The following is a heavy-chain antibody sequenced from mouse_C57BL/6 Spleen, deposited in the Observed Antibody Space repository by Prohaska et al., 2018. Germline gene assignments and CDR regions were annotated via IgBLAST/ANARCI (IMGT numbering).Heavy chain of an antibody. D-gene: IGHD2-4*01. CDR2: IDPSDSYT. J-gene: IGHJ3*01. Sequence: QFQLQQPGAELVMPGASVKLSCKASCYTFTSYWMHWVTQRPGQGLEWIGEIDPSDSYTNYNQKCKGKGTVMVDESSSRAYMQLSRLTCEDWAVYYCASFDYGRVAYWGQGTLVTVSA. CDR1: CYTFTSYW. CDR3: ASFDYGRVAY. V-gene: IGHV1-69*01.